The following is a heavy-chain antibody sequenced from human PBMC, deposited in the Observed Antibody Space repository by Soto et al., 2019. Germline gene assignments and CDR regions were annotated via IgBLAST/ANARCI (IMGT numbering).Heavy chain of an antibody. CDR2: IHHSGST. J-gene: IGHJ4*02. Sequence: SETLSLTCAVYGGSFSGYYWSWIRQPPGKGLEWIGEIHHSGSTNYNPSLKSRVTISEDTSKNQFSLMLRSVTDADTAVYYCARFCSSSSCHGVFDYWGRGTLVIVS. V-gene: IGHV4-34*01. CDR1: GGSFSGYY. D-gene: IGHD2-2*01. CDR3: ARFCSSSSCHGVFDY.